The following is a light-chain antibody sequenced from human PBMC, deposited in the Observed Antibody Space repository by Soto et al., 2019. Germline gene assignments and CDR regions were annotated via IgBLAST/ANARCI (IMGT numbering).Light chain of an antibody. J-gene: IGKJ4*01. CDR3: QQCLSVPYT. CDR1: QSVSYSSNNKHY. CDR2: SAS. Sequence: DIVMTQSPDSLAVSLGERATINCKSSQSVSYSSNNKHYLAWYQQKAGQPPKLLFYSASIRESGVPDRFSGSGSGTDFTLSISTLQAEDVAVYYCQQCLSVPYTFGGGTKVELK. V-gene: IGKV4-1*01.